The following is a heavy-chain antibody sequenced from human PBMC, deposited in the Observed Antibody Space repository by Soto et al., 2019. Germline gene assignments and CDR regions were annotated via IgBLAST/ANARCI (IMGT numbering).Heavy chain of an antibody. CDR3: ARDSLYSSSWYWFDP. CDR1: GFTFSSYW. Sequence: GGSLRLSCAASGFTFSSYWMSWVRQAPGEGLEWVANIKQDGSEKYYVDSVKGRFTISRDNAKNSLYLQMNSLRAEDTAVYYCARDSLYSSSWYWFDPWGQGTLVTVSS. J-gene: IGHJ5*02. D-gene: IGHD6-13*01. V-gene: IGHV3-7*01. CDR2: IKQDGSEK.